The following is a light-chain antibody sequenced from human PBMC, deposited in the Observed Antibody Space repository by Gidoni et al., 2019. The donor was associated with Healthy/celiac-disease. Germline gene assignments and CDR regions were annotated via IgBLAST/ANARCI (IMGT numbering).Light chain of an antibody. CDR1: QSVLYSSNNKHY. V-gene: IGKV4-1*01. J-gene: IGKJ4*01. Sequence: SLGERATINCKSSQSVLYSSNNKHYLAWYQQKPGQPPKLLIYWASTRESGVPDRFSGSGSGTDFTLTISSLQAEDVAVYYCQQYYSTPLTFGGGTKVEIK. CDR2: WAS. CDR3: QQYYSTPLT.